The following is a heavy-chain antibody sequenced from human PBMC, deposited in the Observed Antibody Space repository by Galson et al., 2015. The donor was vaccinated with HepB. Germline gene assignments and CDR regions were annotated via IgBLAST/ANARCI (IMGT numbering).Heavy chain of an antibody. D-gene: IGHD5-18*01. CDR2: INHSEST. J-gene: IGHJ4*02. Sequence: SETLSLTCAVYGGSFSGYYWSWIRQPPGKGLEWIGEINHSESTNYNPSLKSRVTISVDTSKNQFSLKLSSVTAADTVVYYCARDSRIVPAMGTFRTFDYWGQGALVTVSS. V-gene: IGHV4-34*01. CDR1: GGSFSGYY. CDR3: ARDSRIVPAMGTFRTFDY.